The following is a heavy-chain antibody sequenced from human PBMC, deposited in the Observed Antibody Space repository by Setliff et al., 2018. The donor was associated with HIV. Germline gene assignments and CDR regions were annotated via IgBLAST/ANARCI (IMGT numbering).Heavy chain of an antibody. CDR1: GYTFSAYY. CDR2: INPNSGAT. V-gene: IGHV1-2*02. J-gene: IGHJ5*02. Sequence: ASVKVSCKVSGYTFSAYYLHWVRRAPGQGLEWMGWINPNSGATKYAQNFQGRVTMTRDTSISTAYMDLSSLTSDDTAVYYCALASIVSTARWNHWGRGTLVTVSS. D-gene: IGHD1-26*01. CDR3: ALASIVSTARWNH.